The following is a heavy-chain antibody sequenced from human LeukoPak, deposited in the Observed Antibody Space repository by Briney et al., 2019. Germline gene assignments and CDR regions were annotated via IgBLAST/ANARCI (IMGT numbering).Heavy chain of an antibody. CDR2: IWYDGSNK. V-gene: IGHV3-33*01. CDR1: GFTFSSYG. CDR3: ARDWTAAALPVYYFDY. Sequence: GGSLRLSCAASGFTFSSYGMHWVRQAPGKGLEWVAVIWYDGSNKYYADSVKGRFTISRDNSKNTLYLQMNSLRAEDTAVYYCARDWTAAALPVYYFDYWGQGTLVTVSS. J-gene: IGHJ4*02. D-gene: IGHD6-13*01.